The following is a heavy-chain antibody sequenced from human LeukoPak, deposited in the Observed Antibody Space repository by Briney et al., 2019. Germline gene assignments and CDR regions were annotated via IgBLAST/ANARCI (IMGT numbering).Heavy chain of an antibody. V-gene: IGHV3-43*01. CDR3: AKDVSRYYGMDV. Sequence: PGGSLRLSCAASGFTFYDYTMHWVRHAPGKGLEWVSLISWDGGSTYYADSVKGRFTISRDNSKNSLYLQMNSLRTEDTALYYCAKDVSRYYGMDVWGQGTTVTVSS. J-gene: IGHJ6*02. CDR2: ISWDGGST. CDR1: GFTFYDYT.